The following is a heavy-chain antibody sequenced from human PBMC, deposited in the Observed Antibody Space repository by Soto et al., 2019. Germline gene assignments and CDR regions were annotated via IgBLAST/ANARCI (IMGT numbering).Heavy chain of an antibody. D-gene: IGHD3-10*01. CDR1: GVSISNNIYY. CDR3: ARRYGSAFDI. Sequence: SETLSLTCTVSGVSISNNIYYWSWIRQPPGKGLEWIGYIYYSGSTNYNPSLKSRVTISVDTSKNQFSLKLSSVTAADTAVYYCARRYGSAFDIWGQGTMVTVSS. V-gene: IGHV4-61*01. CDR2: IYYSGST. J-gene: IGHJ3*02.